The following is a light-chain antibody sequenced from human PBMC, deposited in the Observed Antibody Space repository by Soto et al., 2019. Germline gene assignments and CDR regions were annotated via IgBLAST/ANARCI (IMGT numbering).Light chain of an antibody. V-gene: IGLV2-11*01. CDR1: SSDVGGYDY. CDR3: DPCAGNYRL. J-gene: IGLJ1*01. Sequence: QSVLTQPRSVSGSPGQSVTISCTGTSSDVGGYDYVSWYQQYPGKAPKLLISDVTERPSGVPDRFSGSKSGNTASLTISGLKAGDEDIYYCDPCAGNYRLFGTATKVPV. CDR2: DVT.